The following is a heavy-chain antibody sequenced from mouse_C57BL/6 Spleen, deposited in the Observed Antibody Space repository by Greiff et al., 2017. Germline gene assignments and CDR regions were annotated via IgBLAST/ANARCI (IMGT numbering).Heavy chain of an antibody. CDR3: AGAQATAWFAY. V-gene: IGHV1-64*01. D-gene: IGHD3-2*02. CDR1: GYTFTSYW. CDR2: IHPNSGST. Sequence: VQLQQSGAELVKPGASVKLSCKASGYTFTSYWMHWVKQRPGQGLEWIGMIHPNSGSTNYNEKLKSKATLTVDKSSSTAYMQLSSLTSEDSAVYYWAGAQATAWFAYWGQGTLVTVSA. J-gene: IGHJ3*01.